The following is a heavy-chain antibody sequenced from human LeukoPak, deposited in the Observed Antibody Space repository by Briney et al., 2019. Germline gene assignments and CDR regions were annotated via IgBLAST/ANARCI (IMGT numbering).Heavy chain of an antibody. J-gene: IGHJ4*02. D-gene: IGHD2-21*01. CDR3: ARDRIHYFDY. CDR1: RFTFSSYE. CDR2: ISSSSSTI. Sequence: GGSLRLSCAASRFTFSSYEMNWVRQAPGKGLEWVSYISSSSSTIYYADSVKGRFTISRDNAKNSLYLQMNSLRAEDTAVYYCARDRIHYFDYWGQGTLVTVSS. V-gene: IGHV3-48*03.